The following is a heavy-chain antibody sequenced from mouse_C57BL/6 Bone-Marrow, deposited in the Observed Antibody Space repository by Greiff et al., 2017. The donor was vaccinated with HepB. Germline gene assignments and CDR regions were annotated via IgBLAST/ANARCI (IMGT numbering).Heavy chain of an antibody. CDR3: VYDGYFLYYFDY. D-gene: IGHD2-3*01. J-gene: IGHJ2*01. V-gene: IGHV1-55*01. CDR1: GYTFTSYW. Sequence: VQLQQPGAELVKPGASVKMSCKASGYTFTSYWITWVKQRPGQGLEWIGDIYPGSGSTNYNEKFKSKATLTVDTSSSTAYMQLSSLTSEDSAVYYCVYDGYFLYYFDYWGQGTTLTVSS. CDR2: IYPGSGST.